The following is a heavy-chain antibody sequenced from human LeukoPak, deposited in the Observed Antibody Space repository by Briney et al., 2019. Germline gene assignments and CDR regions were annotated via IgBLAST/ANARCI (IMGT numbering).Heavy chain of an antibody. CDR3: ARSIAVAGTPPDDAFDI. J-gene: IGHJ3*02. CDR1: GFTFSSYW. D-gene: IGHD6-19*01. CDR2: INTDGSST. Sequence: PGGSLRLSCAASGFTFSSYWMYWVRQAPGKGLVWVSRINTDGSSTSYADSVKGRFTISRDNAKNTLYLQMNSLRAEDTAVYYCARSIAVAGTPPDDAFDIWGQGTMVTVSS. V-gene: IGHV3-74*01.